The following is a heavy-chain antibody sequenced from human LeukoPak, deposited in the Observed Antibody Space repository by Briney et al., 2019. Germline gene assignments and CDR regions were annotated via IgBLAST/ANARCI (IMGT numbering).Heavy chain of an antibody. CDR2: VRYDGSNK. CDR1: GFTFSVYV. CDR3: AKGGGNTWYSFDQ. V-gene: IGHV3-30*02. J-gene: IGHJ4*02. Sequence: SGGSLRLSCAASGFTFSVYVMHWVRQAPGKGLEWVAFVRYDGSNKYYADSVKGRFTISRDNSKNTLYLQMNSLRPEDTAVYYCAKGGGNTWYSFDQWGQGALVTVSS. D-gene: IGHD1-26*01.